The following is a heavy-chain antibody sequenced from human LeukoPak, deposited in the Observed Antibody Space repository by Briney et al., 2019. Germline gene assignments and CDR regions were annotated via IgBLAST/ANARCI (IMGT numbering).Heavy chain of an antibody. CDR1: GFTFSSYE. V-gene: IGHV3-48*03. Sequence: GGSLRLSCVASGFTFSSYEMNWVRQAPGKGLERISYISSRGSTIYYADSVKGRFTISRDNAKNSLSLQMNSLGAEDTAVYYCARFGIVASDAVDYWGQGTLATVSS. J-gene: IGHJ4*02. CDR2: ISSRGSTI. CDR3: ARFGIVASDAVDY. D-gene: IGHD3-22*01.